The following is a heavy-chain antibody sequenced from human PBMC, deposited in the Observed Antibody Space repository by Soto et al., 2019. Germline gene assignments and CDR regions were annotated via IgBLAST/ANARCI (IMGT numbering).Heavy chain of an antibody. CDR2: ISYDGSNK. J-gene: IGHJ4*02. V-gene: IGHV3-30-3*01. CDR1: GLTFSNYA. CDR3: ARVIRDFWSGYSN. D-gene: IGHD3-3*01. Sequence: QVQLVESGGGVVQPGRSLRLSCAASGLTFSNYAMHWVRQAPGKGLEWVAVISYDGSNKYYADSVKGRFTISRDNSKNTLYVQMNSLRPEDTAVYYCARVIRDFWSGYSNWGQGTLVTVSS.